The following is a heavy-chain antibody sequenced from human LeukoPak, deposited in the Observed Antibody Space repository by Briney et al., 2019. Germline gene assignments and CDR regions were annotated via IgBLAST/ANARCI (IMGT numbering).Heavy chain of an antibody. V-gene: IGHV3-23*01. CDR3: AKGWPIAGDIKDWFDS. Sequence: PGGTLRLSCAASGVSFSSYAMSWVRQAPGKGPESVSASATGDSTYYADSVKGRLTISRDNSKSTLDLQMNSLRAEDTAVYYCAKGWPIAGDIKDWFDSWGQGTLVTVSS. CDR2: SATGDST. CDR1: GVSFSSYA. D-gene: IGHD6-13*01. J-gene: IGHJ5*01.